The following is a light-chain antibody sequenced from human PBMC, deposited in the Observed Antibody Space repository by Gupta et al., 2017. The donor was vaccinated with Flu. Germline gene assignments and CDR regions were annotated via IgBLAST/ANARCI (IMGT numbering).Light chain of an antibody. CDR3: QVWAGTGDHFWV. Sequence: SYVLTQPPSRAGAPGQTARITCEEDNIGSKSVHWYQQKPCQAPVLVVYDDDDRPSGIPERFSGSNSGTTATLTIGRVEDGDEADYFCQVWAGTGDHFWVFGGGTKLTVL. CDR2: DDD. CDR1: NIGSKS. V-gene: IGLV3-21*02. J-gene: IGLJ3*02.